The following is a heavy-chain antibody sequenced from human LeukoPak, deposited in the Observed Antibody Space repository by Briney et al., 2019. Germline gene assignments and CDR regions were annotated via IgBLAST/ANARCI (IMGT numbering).Heavy chain of an antibody. D-gene: IGHD3-3*01. J-gene: IGHJ3*02. Sequence: SETLSLTCTVSGGSISSGGYYWSWIRQPPGKGLEWIGYIYHSGSTYYNPSLKSRVTISVDRSKNQFSLKLSSVTAADTAVYYCARDRYYDFWSGPGRGAFDIWGQGTMVTVSS. CDR3: ARDRYYDFWSGPGRGAFDI. V-gene: IGHV4-30-2*01. CDR2: IYHSGST. CDR1: GGSISSGGYY.